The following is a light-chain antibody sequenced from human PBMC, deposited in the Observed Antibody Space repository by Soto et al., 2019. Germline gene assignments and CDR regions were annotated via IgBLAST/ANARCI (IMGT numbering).Light chain of an antibody. CDR1: SNNVGRFNL. CDR3: CSYAGNSTLL. J-gene: IGLJ2*01. V-gene: IGLV2-23*02. CDR2: EVN. Sequence: QSALTQPASVSGSPGQSITISCTGTSNNVGRFNLVSWYQQVPGKAPKLMIYEVNKRPSGVSNRLSASKSGNTASLTISGXXAXXXXXXYCCSYAGNSTLLFGGGTKLTVL.